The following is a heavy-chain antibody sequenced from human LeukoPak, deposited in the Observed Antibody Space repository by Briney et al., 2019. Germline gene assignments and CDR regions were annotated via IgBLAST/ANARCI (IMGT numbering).Heavy chain of an antibody. CDR3: ARDLEVRNWFDP. Sequence: ASVKVSCKPSGYTFTSYDINWVRQATGQGLEWMGWMNPNSGNTGYAQKFQGRVTMTRNTSISTAYMELSSLRSEDTAVYYCARDLEVRNWFDPWGQGTLVTVSS. D-gene: IGHD1-1*01. CDR2: MNPNSGNT. CDR1: GYTFTSYD. J-gene: IGHJ5*02. V-gene: IGHV1-8*01.